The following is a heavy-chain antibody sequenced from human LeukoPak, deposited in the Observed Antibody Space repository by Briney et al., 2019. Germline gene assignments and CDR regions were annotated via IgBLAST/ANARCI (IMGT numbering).Heavy chain of an antibody. Sequence: ASVKVSCKASGYTFTSYDINWVRQATGQGLEWMGWMNPSSGNTGYAQKFQGRVTMTRNTSISTAYMELSSLRSEDTAVYYCARKLNDFWSGYLHPTYYYYGMDVWGQGTTVTVSS. CDR2: MNPSSGNT. CDR1: GYTFTSYD. V-gene: IGHV1-8*01. D-gene: IGHD3-3*01. CDR3: ARKLNDFWSGYLHPTYYYYGMDV. J-gene: IGHJ6*02.